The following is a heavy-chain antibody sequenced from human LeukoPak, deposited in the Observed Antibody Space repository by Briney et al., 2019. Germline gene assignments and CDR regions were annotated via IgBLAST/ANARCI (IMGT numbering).Heavy chain of an antibody. Sequence: SGTLSDTRIDSGGSINRGTYYWSWTRQPAGRGLEWIGRIYTSGNSNYNTPRKSRVIIPIHTSKNQISFKLRSVARQDTAGYFWARVHIDKYYYDEATNFDIWGQGTMVTVS. CDR1: GGSINRGTYY. V-gene: IGHV4-61*02. J-gene: IGHJ3*02. CDR3: ARVHIDKYYYDEATNFDI. D-gene: IGHD3-22*01. CDR2: IYTSGNS.